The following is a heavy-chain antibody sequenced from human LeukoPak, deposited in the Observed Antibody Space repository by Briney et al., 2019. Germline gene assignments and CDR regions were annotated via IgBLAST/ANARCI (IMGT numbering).Heavy chain of an antibody. CDR1: GGSISSYY. CDR3: ARASSYCSGGDCYVRYGMDV. CDR2: IYYSGST. Sequence: SETLSLTCTVSGGSISSYYWSWIRQPPGKGLEWIGYIYYSGSTYYNPSLKSRLTISIGTSKNQFSLKLTSVTAADTAVYYCARASSYCSGGDCYVRYGMDVWGQGTTVTVSS. J-gene: IGHJ6*02. V-gene: IGHV4-59*08. D-gene: IGHD2-15*01.